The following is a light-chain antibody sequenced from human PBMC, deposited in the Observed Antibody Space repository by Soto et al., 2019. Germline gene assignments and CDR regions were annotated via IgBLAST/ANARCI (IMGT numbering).Light chain of an antibody. V-gene: IGLV2-14*01. J-gene: IGLJ3*02. CDR1: SSDVGGYNY. CDR2: EVS. Sequence: QPVLTQPASVSGSPGQSITISCTGTSSDVGGYNYVSWFQQHPGKAPKLKIYEVSNRPSGVSNRFSGSKSGNTASLTISELQAEDEADYYCTSFTTISTWVFGGGTQLTVL. CDR3: TSFTTISTWV.